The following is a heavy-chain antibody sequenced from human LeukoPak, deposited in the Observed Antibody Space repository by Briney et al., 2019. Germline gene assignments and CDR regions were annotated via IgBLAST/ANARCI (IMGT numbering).Heavy chain of an antibody. CDR3: ARAGSHRNSGYDY. CDR1: GFTFNTYI. CDR2: IRNSTNTI. J-gene: IGHJ4*02. V-gene: IGHV3-48*04. D-gene: IGHD5-12*01. Sequence: GGSLRLSWAASGFTFNTYIMNWVRRAPGKGLEWVSFIRNSTNTIYYADSVRGRFTISRDNAKNSLYLQMNSLRAEDTAVYYCARAGSHRNSGYDYWGQGTLVTVSS.